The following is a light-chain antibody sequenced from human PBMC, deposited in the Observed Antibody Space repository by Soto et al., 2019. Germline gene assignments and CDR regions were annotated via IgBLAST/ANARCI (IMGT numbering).Light chain of an antibody. CDR1: QSVSRY. V-gene: IGKV3-11*01. Sequence: EIVLTQSPATLSLSPGERATLSCRASQSVSRYFAWYQQKPGQPPRLLIYDTSNRATGVPARFSGSGSGTVSALTTGGQEPENFAIDYGQQRSDWPLPVGQGTKVDI. CDR3: QQRSDWPLP. J-gene: IGKJ1*01. CDR2: DTS.